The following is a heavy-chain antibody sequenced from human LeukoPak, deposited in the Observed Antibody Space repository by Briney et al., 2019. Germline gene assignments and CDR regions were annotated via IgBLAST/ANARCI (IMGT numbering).Heavy chain of an antibody. J-gene: IGHJ6*02. D-gene: IGHD3-22*01. Sequence: ASVKVSCKASGYTFTGYYMHWVRQAPGQGLEWMGWINPNSGGTNYAQKFQGRVTMTRDTSISTAYMELSRLRSDDTAVYYCARRADRSGYYYGMDVWGQGTTVTVSS. V-gene: IGHV1-2*02. CDR2: INPNSGGT. CDR3: ARRADRSGYYYGMDV. CDR1: GYTFTGYY.